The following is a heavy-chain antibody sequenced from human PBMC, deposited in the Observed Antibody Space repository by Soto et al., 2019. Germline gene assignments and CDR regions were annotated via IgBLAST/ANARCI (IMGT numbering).Heavy chain of an antibody. CDR3: ARVTDIVLVVDDWFDP. Sequence: QVQLVQSGAEVKKPGASVKVSCKASGYTFTSYGISWVRQAPGQGLEWMGWISAYNGNTNYAQKLQCRVTMTTDTSTSTAYMELRSLRSDDTAVYYCARVTDIVLVVDDWFDPWGQGTLVTVSS. V-gene: IGHV1-18*01. CDR1: GYTFTSYG. CDR2: ISAYNGNT. D-gene: IGHD2-15*01. J-gene: IGHJ5*02.